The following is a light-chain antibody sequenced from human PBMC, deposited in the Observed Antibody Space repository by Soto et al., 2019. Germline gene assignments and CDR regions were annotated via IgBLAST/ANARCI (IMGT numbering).Light chain of an antibody. V-gene: IGKV1-5*01. Sequence: DIQMTQSPSTMSGSVGDRVTITCRASQSISTWLAWYQQKPGITHKLLIFDASRLDSGVPLRFSASRSGTAVTLPFSSRQLDDFATYFCQQYDTYPWTLGQGTKVEI. CDR2: DAS. CDR1: QSISTW. CDR3: QQYDTYPWT. J-gene: IGKJ1*01.